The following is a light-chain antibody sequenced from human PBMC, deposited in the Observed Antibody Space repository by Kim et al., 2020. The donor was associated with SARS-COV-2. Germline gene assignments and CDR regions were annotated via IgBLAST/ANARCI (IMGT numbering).Light chain of an antibody. Sequence: DVVMSQSPLSLPVTPGEPASISCTSSQSLLHSNGYNYLDWYLQKPGQSPQLLIYLASNRASGVPDRFSGSGSGTDFTLKISRVVAEDVGLYYCMQARQTPPWTFGPGTKVDIK. CDR2: LAS. V-gene: IGKV2-28*01. J-gene: IGKJ1*01. CDR1: QSLLHSNGYNY. CDR3: MQARQTPPWT.